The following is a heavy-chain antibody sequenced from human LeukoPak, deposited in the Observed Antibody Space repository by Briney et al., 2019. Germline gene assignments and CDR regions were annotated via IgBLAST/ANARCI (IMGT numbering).Heavy chain of an antibody. CDR1: GGSISSYY. V-gene: IGHV4-59*01. CDR2: IYYSGTT. Sequence: SETLSLTCTVSGGSISSYYWSWTRQPPGKGLEWIGYIYYSGTTNYNPSLKSRVTIAVDTSKDQFSLKLSSVTAADTAVYYCARGVYIAAAQYGYWGQGTLVTVSS. CDR3: ARGVYIAAAQYGY. J-gene: IGHJ4*02. D-gene: IGHD6-13*01.